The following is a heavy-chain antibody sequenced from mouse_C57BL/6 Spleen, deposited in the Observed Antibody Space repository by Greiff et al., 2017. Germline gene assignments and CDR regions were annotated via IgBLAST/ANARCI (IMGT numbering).Heavy chain of an antibody. J-gene: IGHJ4*01. V-gene: IGHV1-54*01. Sequence: QVQLQQSGAELVRPGTSVKVSCKASGYAFTNYLIAWVKQRPGQGLEWIGVINPGSGGTNYNEKFKGKATLTADKSSSTAYMQLSSLTSEDSAVYFCARSSDYYGSSYYAMDYWGQGTSVTVSS. CDR2: INPGSGGT. D-gene: IGHD1-1*01. CDR3: ARSSDYYGSSYYAMDY. CDR1: GYAFTNYL.